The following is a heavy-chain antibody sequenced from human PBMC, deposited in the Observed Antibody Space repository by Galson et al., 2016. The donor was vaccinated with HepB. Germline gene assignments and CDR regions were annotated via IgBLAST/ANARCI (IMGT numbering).Heavy chain of an antibody. D-gene: IGHD5-18*01. CDR2: TYYRSQWFN. CDR3: TRGYMHTGMNV. Sequence: CAISGDSVTNDDTIWNWIRQSPSRGLEWLGRTYYRSQWFNEYAVPVKSRITINSDTSRNQFSLQLDSVTPDDTAAYFCTRGYMHTGMNVWGQGTTVTVSS. V-gene: IGHV6-1*01. J-gene: IGHJ6*02. CDR1: GDSVTNDDTI.